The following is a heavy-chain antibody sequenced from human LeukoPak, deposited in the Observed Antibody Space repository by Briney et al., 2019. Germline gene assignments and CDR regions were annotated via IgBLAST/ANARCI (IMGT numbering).Heavy chain of an antibody. CDR1: GFTFSSYS. V-gene: IGHV3-21*01. J-gene: IGHJ5*02. D-gene: IGHD3-3*01. CDR3: ASEIFGVVIEGGNWFDP. Sequence: GGSLRLSCAASGFTFSSYSMNWVRRAPGKGLEWVSSISSSSSYIYYADSVKGRFTISRDNAKNSLYLQMNSLRAEDTAVYYCASEIFGVVIEGGNWFDPWGQGTLVTVSS. CDR2: ISSSSSYI.